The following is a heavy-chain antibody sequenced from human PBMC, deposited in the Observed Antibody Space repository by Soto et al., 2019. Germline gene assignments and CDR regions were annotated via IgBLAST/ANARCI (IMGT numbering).Heavy chain of an antibody. CDR3: ARDGGYFDILTCYYYH. J-gene: IGHJ5*02. CDR2: IWYDGSNK. CDR1: GFTFSSYG. D-gene: IGHD3-9*01. Sequence: GGSLRLSCAASGFTFSSYGMHWVRQAPGKGLEWVAVIWYDGSNKYYADSVKGRFTISRDNSKNTLYLQMNSLRAEDTAVYYCARDGGYFDILTCYYYHWGQGTLVTVSS. V-gene: IGHV3-33*01.